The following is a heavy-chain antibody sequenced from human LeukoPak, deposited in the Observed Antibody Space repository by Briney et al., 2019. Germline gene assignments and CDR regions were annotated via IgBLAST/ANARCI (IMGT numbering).Heavy chain of an antibody. V-gene: IGHV3-15*01. CDR3: ANGSPRTVDIAMPTEN. J-gene: IGHJ4*02. Sequence: PGGSLRLSCATSGLTFSDAWMSWVRQAPGKGLEWVGRIKRKTDGGTTDYAAPVKGRFTISRDNSKNTLYLQMNSLRAEDTAVYYCANGSPRTVDIAMPTENWGQGTLVTVSS. CDR1: GLTFSDAW. CDR2: IKRKTDGGTT. D-gene: IGHD5-18*01.